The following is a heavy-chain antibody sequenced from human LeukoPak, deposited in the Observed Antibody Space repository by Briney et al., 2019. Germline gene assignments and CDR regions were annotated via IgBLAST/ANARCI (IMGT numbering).Heavy chain of an antibody. J-gene: IGHJ4*02. CDR3: ARGVFPSSGTNLEVGYFDY. CDR2: IYSSGTT. Sequence: KTSETLSLTCTVSGVSIDTRGFYWNWIRQPPGKGPEWIAYIYSSGTTYDNPSLKSRMTISIDTSQNQFSLELTSVTAADTAVYYCARGVFPSSGTNLEVGYFDYWGQGTLVTVSS. CDR1: GVSIDTRGFY. V-gene: IGHV4-31*03. D-gene: IGHD3-10*01.